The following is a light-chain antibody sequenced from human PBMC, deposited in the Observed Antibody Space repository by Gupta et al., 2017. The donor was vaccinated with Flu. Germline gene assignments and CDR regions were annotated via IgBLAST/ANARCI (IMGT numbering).Light chain of an antibody. CDR1: RGSIASNY. J-gene: IGLJ3*02. Sequence: NFMLTQPHSVSESPGKTVTISCTRSRGSIASNYVHWYQQRPGTSPTTLIYEDNQRPSGVPDRFSGSIDFSSNSASLTISGLKTEDEADYYCHSFEVLGGGTKLTVL. CDR3: HSFEV. V-gene: IGLV6-57*01. CDR2: EDN.